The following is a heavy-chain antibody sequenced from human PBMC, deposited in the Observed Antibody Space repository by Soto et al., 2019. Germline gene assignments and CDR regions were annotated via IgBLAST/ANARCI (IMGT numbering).Heavy chain of an antibody. CDR2: INSNNGNT. CDR3: ARDRVSGRFDY. CDR1: GYTFTNYA. J-gene: IGHJ4*02. Sequence: QVHLVQSGAEVRKPGASVKISCKASGYTFTNYAVHWVRQAPGQRLECMGWINSNNGNTKYSQKFQDRVTITRDTSASTVYMELHSLRAEDTAVYYGARDRVSGRFDYGGQGTLVTASS. V-gene: IGHV1-3*04. D-gene: IGHD3-16*02.